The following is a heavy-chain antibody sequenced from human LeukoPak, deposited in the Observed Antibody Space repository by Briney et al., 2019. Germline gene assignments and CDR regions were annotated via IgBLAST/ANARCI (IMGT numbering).Heavy chain of an antibody. CDR2: ISSSSDTI. CDR1: GFTFSSYN. V-gene: IGHV3-48*01. CDR3: ARWTHDSKTFDP. Sequence: PGGSLRLSCAASGFTFSSYNMNWVRQAPGKGLEWVSYISSSSDTIYYADSVKGRFTISRDNAKNSLYLQMNSLRAEDTAVYYCARWTHDSKTFDPWGQGTLVTVSS. J-gene: IGHJ5*02. D-gene: IGHD2-15*01.